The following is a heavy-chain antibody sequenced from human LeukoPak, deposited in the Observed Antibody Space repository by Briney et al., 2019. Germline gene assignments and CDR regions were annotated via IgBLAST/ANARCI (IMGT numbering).Heavy chain of an antibody. V-gene: IGHV4-34*01. CDR3: ARGFPQDSSGYYSDY. CDR2: INHSGST. Sequence: SETLSLTCAVYGGSFSGYYWRWIRQPPGKGLEWIGEINHSGSTNYNPSLKSRVTISVDTSKNQFSLKLSSVTAADTAVYYCARGFPQDSSGYYSDYWGQGTLVTVSS. J-gene: IGHJ4*02. CDR1: GGSFSGYY. D-gene: IGHD3-22*01.